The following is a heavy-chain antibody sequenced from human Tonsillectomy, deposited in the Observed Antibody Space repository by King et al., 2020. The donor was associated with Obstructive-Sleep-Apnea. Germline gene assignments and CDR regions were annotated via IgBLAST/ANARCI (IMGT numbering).Heavy chain of an antibody. J-gene: IGHJ4*02. CDR1: GGSISSSSYY. Sequence: QLQESGPGLVKPSETLSLTCIVSGGSISSSSYYWGWSRQPPGKGREWMATMFYSGSTDYNPSLKSRVTISVDTSKNQFTLRLNSVTAADTAVYSCASVRGASSGYYSYYFAYWGQCTLVTVPS. CDR3: ASVRGASSGYYSYYFAY. D-gene: IGHD3-22*01. V-gene: IGHV4-39*01. CDR2: MFYSGST.